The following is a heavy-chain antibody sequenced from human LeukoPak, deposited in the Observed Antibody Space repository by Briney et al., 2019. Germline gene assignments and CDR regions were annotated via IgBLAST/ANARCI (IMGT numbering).Heavy chain of an antibody. V-gene: IGHV4-59*08. Sequence: TSETLSLTCTVSGGSISSYYWSWIRQPPGKGLELIGFIYYSGSTSYNPSLKSRVTISVDTSKSQFSLKLSSVIAADTAVYYCARRAYSSGFDYIDYWGQGTLVTVS. J-gene: IGHJ4*02. CDR1: GGSISSYY. CDR3: ARRAYSSGFDYIDY. CDR2: IYYSGST. D-gene: IGHD6-19*01.